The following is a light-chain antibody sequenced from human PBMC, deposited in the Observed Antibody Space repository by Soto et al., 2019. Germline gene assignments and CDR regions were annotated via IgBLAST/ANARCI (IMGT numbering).Light chain of an antibody. V-gene: IGKV3-15*01. CDR3: QKDNTSHPKLA. J-gene: IGKJ1*01. CDR2: GAS. CDR1: QSVSSD. Sequence: VVTQSPATLSVFPGETATLSCRASQSVSSDLAWYQQRPGQAPRLLIYGASTRATGIPARFRGSGSGTEFRLTISSLQSEDFANYYCQKDNTSHPKLAFGRGT.